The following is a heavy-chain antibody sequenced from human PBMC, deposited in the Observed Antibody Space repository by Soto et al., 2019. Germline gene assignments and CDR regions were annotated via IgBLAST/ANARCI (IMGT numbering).Heavy chain of an antibody. CDR2: INHSGST. V-gene: IGHV4-34*01. CDR3: ARDHYSSSSPNYFDS. Sequence: SEILSLTCAVYGGSFSGYYWSWILQPPGKGLEWIGEINHSGSTNYNPSLKSRVTISVDRSENLFSLKLSSVTAADTAVYFCARDHYSSSSPNYFDSWGQRTLVTVSS. D-gene: IGHD6-6*01. CDR1: GGSFSGYY. J-gene: IGHJ4*02.